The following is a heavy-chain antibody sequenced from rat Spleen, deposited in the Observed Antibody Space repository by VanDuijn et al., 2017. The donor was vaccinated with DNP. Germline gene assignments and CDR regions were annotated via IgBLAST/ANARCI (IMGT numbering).Heavy chain of an antibody. Sequence: EVQLVESGGGLVQPGRSLKLSCTASGFTFSDYFMAWVRQAPTKGLEWVASISYDGGDTYYRDSVKGRFTISRDNPKSTLYLQMNSLRYEDMATYYCIRWNSGHFDYWGQGVMVPVSS. CDR2: ISYDGGDT. D-gene: IGHD4-3*01. J-gene: IGHJ2*01. V-gene: IGHV5-20*01. CDR3: IRWNSGHFDY. CDR1: GFTFSDYF.